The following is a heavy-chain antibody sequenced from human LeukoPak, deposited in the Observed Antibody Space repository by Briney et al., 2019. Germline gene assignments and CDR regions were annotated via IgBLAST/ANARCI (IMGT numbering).Heavy chain of an antibody. Sequence: SVKVSCKASGGTFSSYTISWVRQAPGQGVEWMGSIMPILGVANYAQKFQGRVTITADKYTSTAYMELSSLRSEDTAVYYCARECCSGGSCFDYWGQGTLVTVSS. D-gene: IGHD2-15*01. J-gene: IGHJ4*02. CDR3: ARECCSGGSCFDY. CDR2: IMPILGVA. V-gene: IGHV1-69*04. CDR1: GGTFSSYT.